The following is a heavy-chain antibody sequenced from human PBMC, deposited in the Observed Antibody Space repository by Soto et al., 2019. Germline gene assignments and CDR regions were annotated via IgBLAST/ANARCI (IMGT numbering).Heavy chain of an antibody. CDR1: GYNFNSYT. D-gene: IGHD1-26*01. CDR2: ISAYNGNT. CDR3: ARVVGALGHWFDP. Sequence: QVQLVQSGAEVKKPGASVKVSCKASGYNFNSYTISWVRQAPGQGLEWMGRISAYNGNTNYAQKLQGRVTMTTDTXTSTAYMELRSLRSDDTAVYHWARVVGALGHWFDPWGQGTLVTVSS. J-gene: IGHJ5*02. V-gene: IGHV1-18*01.